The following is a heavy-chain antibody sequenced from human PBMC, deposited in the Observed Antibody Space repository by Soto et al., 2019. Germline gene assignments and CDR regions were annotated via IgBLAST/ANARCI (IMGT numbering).Heavy chain of an antibody. CDR1: GGPFSRGGFY. V-gene: IGHV4-61*08. D-gene: IGHD4-17*01. CDR3: ARGGDYKYYFDK. CDR2: IYYTGNT. Sequence: PSETLSLTCTVSGGPFSRGGFYWSWIRQPPGKGLEWIGYIYYTGNTDYNPSLKSRVTVSIDTSKKQFFLTLYSVTTADTAVYFCARGGDYKYYFDKSGPGTLVTVSS. J-gene: IGHJ4*02.